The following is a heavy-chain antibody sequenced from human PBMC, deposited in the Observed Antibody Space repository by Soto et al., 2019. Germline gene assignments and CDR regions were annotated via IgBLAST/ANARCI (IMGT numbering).Heavy chain of an antibody. CDR3: ARDSIEESPRYPMTDAFDI. D-gene: IGHD1-20*01. V-gene: IGHV1-3*01. J-gene: IGHJ3*02. CDR2: INAGNGKT. CDR1: GYSFSDYA. Sequence: AASVKVSCKASGYSFSDYAMHWVRQAPGQRLEWMGWINAGNGKTKYSQNFQGRVTITRDTSASTAYMELSSLRSEDTAVYYCARDSIEESPRYPMTDAFDIWGQGTMVTVSS.